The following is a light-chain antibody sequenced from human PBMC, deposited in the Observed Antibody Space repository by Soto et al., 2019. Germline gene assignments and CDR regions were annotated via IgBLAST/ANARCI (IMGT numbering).Light chain of an antibody. Sequence: DIQMTQSPSSLSASVGDRVTITCRASQAITNDLSWYQQKPGEHPKRLIYAASTLHRGVPSRFSGSGSGTEFTLTISSLQPEDFATYFCLQHNSYPRTFGQRTKVEIK. V-gene: IGKV1-17*01. CDR1: QAITND. J-gene: IGKJ1*01. CDR3: LQHNSYPRT. CDR2: AAS.